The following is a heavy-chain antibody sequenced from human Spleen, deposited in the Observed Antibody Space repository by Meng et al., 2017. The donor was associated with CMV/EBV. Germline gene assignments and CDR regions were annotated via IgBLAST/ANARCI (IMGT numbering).Heavy chain of an antibody. CDR3: ARVWSDYSNYGDFDY. J-gene: IGHJ4*02. V-gene: IGHV3-23*01. CDR1: GLTFSSYG. CDR2: IGASAGGT. Sequence: GESLKISCEASGLTFSSYGMSWVRQAPGKGLEWVSAIGASAGGTYYADSVKGRFTISRDNAKNSLYLQMNSLRAGDTAVYYCARVWSDYSNYGDFDYWGQGTLVTVSS. D-gene: IGHD4-11*01.